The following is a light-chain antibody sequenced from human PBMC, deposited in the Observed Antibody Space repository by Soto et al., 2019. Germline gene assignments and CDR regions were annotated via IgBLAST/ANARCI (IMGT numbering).Light chain of an antibody. CDR2: AAS. CDR3: DQYKTFSLT. J-gene: IGKJ4*01. V-gene: IGKV1-39*01. Sequence: EIPTNTSSSSVSGSKGDRVTXTCRASQSISSYLNWYQQKPGKAPKLLIYAASILKSGVPSRFSGSRSETDFTLTIRRLQPAAFATYYCDQYKTFSLTFGGGTK. CDR1: QSISSY.